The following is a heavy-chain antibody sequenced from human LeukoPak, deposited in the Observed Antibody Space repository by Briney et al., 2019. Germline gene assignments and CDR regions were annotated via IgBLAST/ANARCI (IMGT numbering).Heavy chain of an antibody. CDR1: GYRFSSCW. CDR2: IYPGDSDT. J-gene: IGHJ4*02. CDR3: ARPPERRGGFDY. V-gene: IGHV5-51*01. D-gene: IGHD1-1*01. Sequence: GESLKISCKASGYRFSSCWIGWVRQMPGKGLEWMGLIYPGDSDTRYSPSFQGQVTISADKSISTAYLQWSSLKASDTAMYYCARPPERRGGFDYWGQGTLVTVSS.